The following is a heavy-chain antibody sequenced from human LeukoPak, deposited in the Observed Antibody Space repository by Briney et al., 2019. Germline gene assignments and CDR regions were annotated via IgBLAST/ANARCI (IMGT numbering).Heavy chain of an antibody. V-gene: IGHV3-9*01. CDR3: AKDTYSSSWYSAFDI. CDR2: ISWNSGSI. Sequence: GGSLRLSCAASGFTFDDYAMHWVRQAPGKGLEWVSGISWNSGSIGYADSVKGRFTISRDNAKNSLHLQMNSLRAEDTALYYCAKDTYSSSWYSAFDIWGQGTMVTVSS. J-gene: IGHJ3*02. CDR1: GFTFDDYA. D-gene: IGHD6-13*01.